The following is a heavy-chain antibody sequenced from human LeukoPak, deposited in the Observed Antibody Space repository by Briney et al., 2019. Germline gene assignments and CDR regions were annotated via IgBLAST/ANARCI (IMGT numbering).Heavy chain of an antibody. J-gene: IGHJ6*03. D-gene: IGHD6-19*01. Sequence: GESLKISCKGSGYSFTSYWIGWVRQLPGKGLEWMGIIYPGDSDTRYSPSFQGQVTISADKSISTAYLQWSSLKASDTAMYYSARHSSGWYRYYYYMDVWGKGTTVTVSS. CDR1: GYSFTSYW. CDR3: ARHSSGWYRYYYYMDV. CDR2: IYPGDSDT. V-gene: IGHV5-51*01.